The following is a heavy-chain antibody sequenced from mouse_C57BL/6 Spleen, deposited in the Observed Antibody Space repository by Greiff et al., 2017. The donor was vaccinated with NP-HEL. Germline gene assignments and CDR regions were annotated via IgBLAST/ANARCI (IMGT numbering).Heavy chain of an antibody. V-gene: IGHV1-81*01. CDR1: GYTFTSYG. D-gene: IGHD1-1*01. J-gene: IGHJ3*01. Sequence: QVQLQQSGAELARPGASVKLSCPASGYTFTSYGIRWVQQRPGQGLAWIGEIYPRSGNTYYNAKFKGTSTLTADKSSSTAYMELRRLTSEDSAVYFCAPITTRCGFAYWGQGTLVTVSA. CDR3: APITTRCGFAY. CDR2: IYPRSGNT.